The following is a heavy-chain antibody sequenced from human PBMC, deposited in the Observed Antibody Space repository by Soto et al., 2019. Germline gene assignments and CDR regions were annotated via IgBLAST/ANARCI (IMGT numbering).Heavy chain of an antibody. V-gene: IGHV3-74*01. J-gene: IGHJ4*02. Sequence: GGSLRLSCASSGFTFSSYWMHWVRQAPGKGLKWVSRIHNDGSTTRYADSVKGRFTISRDNSKNTLYLQMNSLRAEDTAVYYCAKHGPQYSSSLTHYWGQGTLVTVSS. CDR1: GFTFSSYW. CDR3: AKHGPQYSSSLTHY. CDR2: IHNDGSTT. D-gene: IGHD6-13*01.